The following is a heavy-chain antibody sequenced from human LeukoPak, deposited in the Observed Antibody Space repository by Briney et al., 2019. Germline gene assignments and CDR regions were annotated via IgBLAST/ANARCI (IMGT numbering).Heavy chain of an antibody. J-gene: IGHJ4*02. CDR1: GFTFSNLW. CDR2: IKQDGSEK. D-gene: IGHD6-13*01. V-gene: IGHV3-7*03. Sequence: GGSPRLSCAPSGFTFSNLWMSWVRQAPGKGLKWVANIKQDGSEKYYVDSVKGRFAISRDNAQNSLYLQMNSLRAEDTAIYYCATSTAAAGTDWGQGTLVTVSS. CDR3: ATSTAAAGTD.